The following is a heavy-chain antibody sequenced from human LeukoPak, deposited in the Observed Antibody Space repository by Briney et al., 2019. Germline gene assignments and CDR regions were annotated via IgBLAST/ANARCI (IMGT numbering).Heavy chain of an antibody. CDR2: ISGSGGST. J-gene: IGHJ5*02. V-gene: IGHV3-23*01. CDR3: AKSGGYYGSGSYARFDP. CDR1: GFTFSSYA. D-gene: IGHD3-10*01. Sequence: GGSLRLSCAASGFTFSSYAMSWVRQAPGKGLEWVSAISGSGGSTYYADSVKGRFTISRDNSKNTLYLQMNSLRAEDTAVYYCAKSGGYYGSGSYARFDPWGQGTLVTVSS.